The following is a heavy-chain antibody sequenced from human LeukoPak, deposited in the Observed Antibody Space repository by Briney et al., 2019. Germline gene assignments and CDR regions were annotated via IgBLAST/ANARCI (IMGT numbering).Heavy chain of an antibody. V-gene: IGHV1-69*13. J-gene: IGHJ6*02. CDR3: ASDSTRGQSLLYYYGMDV. CDR2: IIPIFGTA. D-gene: IGHD3-10*01. CDR1: GGTFGSYA. Sequence: GASVKVSCKASGGTFGSYAISWVRQAPGQGLEWMGGIIPIFGTANYAQKFQGRVTITADESTSTAYMELSSLRSEDTAVYYCASDSTRGQSLLYYYGMDVWGQGTTVTVSS.